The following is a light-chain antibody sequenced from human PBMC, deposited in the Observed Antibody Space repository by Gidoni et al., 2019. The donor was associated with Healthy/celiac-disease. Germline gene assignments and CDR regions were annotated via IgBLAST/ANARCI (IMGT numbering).Light chain of an antibody. CDR2: EDS. J-gene: IGLJ2*01. CDR3: QVWDSSSDHVV. CDR1: NIGSKS. V-gene: IGLV3-21*02. Sequence: SYVLTQPPSVSVAPGQTARITCGGNNIGSKSVHWYQQKPGQAPVLVVYEDSDRPSGIPERFSGSNSGNTDTLTISRGEAGDEADYYCQVWDSSSDHVVFGGGTKLTVL.